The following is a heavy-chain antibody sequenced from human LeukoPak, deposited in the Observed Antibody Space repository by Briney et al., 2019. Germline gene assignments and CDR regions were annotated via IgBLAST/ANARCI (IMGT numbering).Heavy chain of an antibody. CDR3: ALRAGGFGDFGDYYYMDV. V-gene: IGHV3-30*02. CDR1: GFTFSSYG. CDR2: IRYDGSNK. J-gene: IGHJ6*03. D-gene: IGHD3-16*01. Sequence: GGSLRLSCSASGFTFSSYGMHWVRQAPGKGLEWVAFIRYDGSNKYYADSVKGRFTISRDNSKNTLYLQMNSLRAEDTAVYYCALRAGGFGDFGDYYYMDVWAKGPRSPSP.